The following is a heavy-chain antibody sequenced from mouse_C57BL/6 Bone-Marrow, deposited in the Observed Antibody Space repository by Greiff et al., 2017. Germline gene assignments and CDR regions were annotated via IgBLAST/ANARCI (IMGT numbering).Heavy chain of an antibody. J-gene: IGHJ2*01. Sequence: EVNVVESGGGLVKPGGSLTLSCAASGFTFSSYAMSWVRQTPEKRLEWVATISDGGSYTYYPDNVKGRFTISRDNAKNNLYLQMSHLKSEDTAMYYCARVPIYYGINFDYWGQGTTLTVSS. CDR2: ISDGGSYT. CDR3: ARVPIYYGINFDY. D-gene: IGHD2-1*01. CDR1: GFTFSSYA. V-gene: IGHV5-4*03.